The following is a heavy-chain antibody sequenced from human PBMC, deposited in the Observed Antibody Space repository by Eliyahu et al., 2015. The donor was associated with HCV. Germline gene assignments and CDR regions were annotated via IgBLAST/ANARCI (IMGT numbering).Heavy chain of an antibody. V-gene: IGHV4-61*02. J-gene: IGHJ5*02. D-gene: IGHD6-25*01. CDR2: IYTSGGT. CDR1: GGSISXGSYY. Sequence: QVQLQESGPGLVKPSQTLSLTCTVSGGSISXGSYYWSWIRQPAGKGLEWIGRIYTSGGTNYNPSLKSRVTISVDTSKNQFSLKLSSVTAADTAVYYCARASRYSSDSWFDPWGQGTLVTVSS. CDR3: ARASRYSSDSWFDP.